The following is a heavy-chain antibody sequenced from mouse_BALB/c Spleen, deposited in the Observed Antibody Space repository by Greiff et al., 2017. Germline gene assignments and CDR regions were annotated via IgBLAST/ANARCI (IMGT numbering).Heavy chain of an antibody. CDR2: ISYSGST. Sequence: VQLQQSGPSLVKPSQTLSLTCSVTGDSITSGYWNWIRKFPGNKLEYMGYISYSGSTYYNPSLKSRISITRDTSKNQYYLQLNSVTTEDTATYYCARSSYGSSYDYFDYWGQGTTLTVSS. CDR3: ARSSYGSSYDYFDY. V-gene: IGHV3-8*02. D-gene: IGHD1-1*01. CDR1: GDSITSGY. J-gene: IGHJ2*01.